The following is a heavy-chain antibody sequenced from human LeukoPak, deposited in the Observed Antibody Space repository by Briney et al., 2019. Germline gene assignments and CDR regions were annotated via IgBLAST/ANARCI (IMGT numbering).Heavy chain of an antibody. Sequence: GGSLRLSCAASGLTFSGSSIHWVRQASGKGLEWVGRIRSKTYTYATAYAASVKGRFTISRDDSKNTAYLQMNSLKTEDTAVYYCTSRPPDILTGFDYWGQGTLVTVSS. CDR1: GLTFSGSS. CDR2: IRSKTYTYAT. J-gene: IGHJ4*02. V-gene: IGHV3-73*01. D-gene: IGHD3-9*01. CDR3: TSRPPDILTGFDY.